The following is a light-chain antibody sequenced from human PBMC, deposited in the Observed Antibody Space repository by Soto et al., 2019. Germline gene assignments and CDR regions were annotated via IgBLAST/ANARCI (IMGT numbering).Light chain of an antibody. CDR3: QQYGSSGT. CDR2: AAS. J-gene: IGKJ1*01. CDR1: QSISSY. Sequence: DVEMTKSPSSLAASLGDRVTITCRASQSISSYLNWYQQKPGKAPKLLIYAASSLQSGVPSRLSGSGSGTDFTLTISSLQPEDFAVYYCQQYGSSGTFGQGTKVDIK. V-gene: IGKV1-39*01.